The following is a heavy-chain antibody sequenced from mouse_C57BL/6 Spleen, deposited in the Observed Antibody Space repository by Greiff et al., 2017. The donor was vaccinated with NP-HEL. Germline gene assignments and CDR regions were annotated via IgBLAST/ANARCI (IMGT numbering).Heavy chain of an antibody. D-gene: IGHD1-1*01. CDR2: IYPGSGST. Sequence: QVQLQQSGAELVKPGASVKMSCKASGYTFTSYWITWVKQRPGQGLEWIGDIYPGSGSTNYNEKFKSKATLTVDTSSSTAYMQLSSLTSEDSAVYYGARPLYYGSSPSYWYFEGWGTGTTVTVSS. V-gene: IGHV1-55*01. J-gene: IGHJ1*03. CDR3: ARPLYYGSSPSYWYFEG. CDR1: GYTFTSYW.